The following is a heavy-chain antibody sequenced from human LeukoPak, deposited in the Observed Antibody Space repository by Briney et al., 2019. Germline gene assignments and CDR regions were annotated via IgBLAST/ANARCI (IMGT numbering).Heavy chain of an antibody. Sequence: GGSLRLSCAASGFTFSSYAMRCVRQAPEKGLGWVSAISISGGGTYYAASVKGRFTIPTDNPKNSLNLQMNSLRAEDTAVYYCAEDGRRFAAAGTTFDYWGQGTLVTVSS. CDR3: AEDGRRFAAAGTTFDY. J-gene: IGHJ4*02. CDR1: GFTFSSYA. V-gene: IGHV3-23*01. D-gene: IGHD6-13*01. CDR2: ISISGGGT.